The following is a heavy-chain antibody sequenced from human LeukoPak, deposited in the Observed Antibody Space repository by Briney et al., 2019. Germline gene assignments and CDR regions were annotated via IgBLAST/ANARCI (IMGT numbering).Heavy chain of an antibody. Sequence: ASVKVSCKASGYTFTSYGISWVRQAPGQGLEWMGWISAYNGNTNYAQKLQGRVTMTTDTSTSTAYMELRSLRSDDTAVYYCARERPYGDPLYYYYYYMDVWGKGTTVTISS. D-gene: IGHD4-17*01. CDR2: ISAYNGNT. V-gene: IGHV1-18*01. CDR1: GYTFTSYG. J-gene: IGHJ6*03. CDR3: ARERPYGDPLYYYYYYMDV.